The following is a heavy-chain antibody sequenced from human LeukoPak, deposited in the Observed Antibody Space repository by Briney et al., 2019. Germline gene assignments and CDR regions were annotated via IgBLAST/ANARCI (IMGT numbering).Heavy chain of an antibody. CDR2: IKSDGSST. CDR3: AREVSYCSGGSCHCYYYGMDV. J-gene: IGHJ6*02. Sequence: GGSLRLSCAASGFTFSSYRIHWVRQGPGKGLVWVSRIKSDGSSTSYADSVKGRFTISRDNAKNTLYLQMNSLRAEDTAVYYCAREVSYCSGGSCHCYYYGMDVWGQGTTVTVSS. D-gene: IGHD2-15*01. CDR1: GFTFSSYR. V-gene: IGHV3-74*01.